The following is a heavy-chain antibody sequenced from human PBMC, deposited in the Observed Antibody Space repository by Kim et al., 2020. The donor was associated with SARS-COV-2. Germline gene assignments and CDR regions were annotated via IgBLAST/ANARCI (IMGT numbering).Heavy chain of an antibody. V-gene: IGHV4-59*01. Sequence: SETLSLTCSVSGGSISGYYWSWIRQSPGKGLEWIGYIYYSGNTNYNPSLRRRVTISVDTSRNLFSLKLSSVTAADTAVYYCARFQGDSYYYGTSGYQRGSSLDSWGQGTLVTVSA. CDR1: GGSISGYY. J-gene: IGHJ4*02. CDR2: IYYSGNT. D-gene: IGHD3-22*01. CDR3: ARFQGDSYYYGTSGYQRGSSLDS.